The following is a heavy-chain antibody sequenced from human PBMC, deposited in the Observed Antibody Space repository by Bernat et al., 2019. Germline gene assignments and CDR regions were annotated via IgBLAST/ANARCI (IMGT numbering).Heavy chain of an antibody. CDR3: AKDKYSSSSEEGFFDY. CDR2: ISWNSDKI. Sequence: EVQLVESGGGLVQPERSLRLSCAASGFTFDDYAMHWVRQAPGKGLEWVSGISWNSDKIDYADSVKGRLTISRDNAKKALYLQMNSLRVEDTALYCCAKDKYSSSSEEGFFDYWGQGTLVTVSS. J-gene: IGHJ4*02. D-gene: IGHD6-6*01. V-gene: IGHV3-9*01. CDR1: GFTFDDYA.